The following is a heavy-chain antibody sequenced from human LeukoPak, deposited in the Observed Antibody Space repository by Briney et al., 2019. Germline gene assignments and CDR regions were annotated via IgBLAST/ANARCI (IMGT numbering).Heavy chain of an antibody. CDR2: IFYSGAT. Sequence: SETLSLTCTVSGGSVSSGIYYWSWIRQPPGKGLEWIGYIFYSGATNYNPSLKSRATISVDTSKNEFSLKVTSLTAADTAVYYCARTTSGWYYFDYWGQGTWSPSPQ. D-gene: IGHD6-19*01. CDR1: GGSVSSGIYY. V-gene: IGHV4-61*01. J-gene: IGHJ4*02. CDR3: ARTTSGWYYFDY.